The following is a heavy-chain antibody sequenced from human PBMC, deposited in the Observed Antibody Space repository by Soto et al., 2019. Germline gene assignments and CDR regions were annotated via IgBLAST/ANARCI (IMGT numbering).Heavy chain of an antibody. CDR3: ARDLWGYCGTDCYPLDV. CDR1: GGSIGSGNYY. Sequence: PSETLSLTCTVSGGSIGSGNYYWSWIRQPPGKGLEWIGYISNSGSTVYNPSFKSRVTISVDTSKNQFSLKLNSVTAADTAVYYCARDLWGYCGTDCYPLDVWGQGTTVTVSS. D-gene: IGHD2-21*02. V-gene: IGHV4-61*01. CDR2: ISNSGST. J-gene: IGHJ6*02.